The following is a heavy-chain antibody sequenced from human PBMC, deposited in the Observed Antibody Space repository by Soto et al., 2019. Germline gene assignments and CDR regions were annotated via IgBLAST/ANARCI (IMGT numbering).Heavy chain of an antibody. CDR2: LSGSGAST. J-gene: IGHJ5*02. D-gene: IGHD2-15*01. V-gene: IGHV3-23*01. CDR1: GFAFSSYA. Sequence: EVQLLESGGGLVQPGGSLRLSCAASGFAFSSYAMSWVRQAPGKGLEWVSSLSGSGASTYYADSVKGRFTISRDNSKNTLYLQMNSLTAEDTAIYYCASYPVRYCSGGSCHPVDPWGQGTLVTVSS. CDR3: ASYPVRYCSGGSCHPVDP.